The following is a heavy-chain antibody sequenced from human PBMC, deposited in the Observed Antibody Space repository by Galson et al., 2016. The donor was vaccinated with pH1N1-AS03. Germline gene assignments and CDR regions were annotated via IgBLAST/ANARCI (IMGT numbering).Heavy chain of an antibody. CDR1: GYIFTSYW. CDR2: IYPGDSDT. D-gene: IGHD5-24*01. Sequence: QSGAEVKKPGESLKISCKTSGYIFTSYWVAWVRHMPGKGLEWMGIIYPGDSDTRYSPSFQGQVTISADRSINTAYLQWSILMAADTAIYYCARQVIDVYNDYFDYWGQGILVTVSS. CDR3: ARQVIDVYNDYFDY. V-gene: IGHV5-51*01. J-gene: IGHJ4*02.